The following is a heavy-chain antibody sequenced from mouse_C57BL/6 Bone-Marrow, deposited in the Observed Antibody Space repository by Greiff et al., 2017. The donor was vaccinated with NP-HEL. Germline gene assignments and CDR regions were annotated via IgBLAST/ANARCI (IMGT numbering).Heavy chain of an antibody. D-gene: IGHD1-1*01. Sequence: EVKLVESGPGLVKPSQSLSLTCSVTGYSITSGYYWNWIRQFPGNKLEWMGYISYDGSNNYNPSLKNRISITRDTSKNQFFLKLNSVTTEDTATYYCARALIYYYGSSHFDYWGQGTTLTVSS. J-gene: IGHJ2*01. CDR1: GYSITSGYY. CDR2: ISYDGSN. V-gene: IGHV3-6*01. CDR3: ARALIYYYGSSHFDY.